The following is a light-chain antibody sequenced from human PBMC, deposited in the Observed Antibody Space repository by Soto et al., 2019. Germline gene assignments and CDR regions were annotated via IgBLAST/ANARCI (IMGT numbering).Light chain of an antibody. Sequence: SYELTQPPSVSVSPGQTASITCSGDKLGDKYACWYQQKPGQSPVLVIYQDSKRPSGIPERFSGSNSGNTATLTISGTQAMDEADYYCQPWDSTPAWAFGPGTK. CDR1: KLGDKY. J-gene: IGLJ1*01. CDR3: QPWDSTPAWA. V-gene: IGLV3-1*01. CDR2: QDS.